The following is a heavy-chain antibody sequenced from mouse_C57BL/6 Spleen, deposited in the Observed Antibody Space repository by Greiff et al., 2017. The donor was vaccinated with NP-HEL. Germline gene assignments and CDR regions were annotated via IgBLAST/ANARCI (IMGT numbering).Heavy chain of an antibody. Sequence: EVKLVESGGGLVKPGGSLKLSCAASGFTFSSYAMSWVRQTPEQRLEWVATISDGGSYTYYPDNVKGRFTISRDNAKNNLYLQMSHLKSEDTAMYYCARDDYYDYDRRFAYWGQGTLVTVSA. CDR1: GFTFSSYA. D-gene: IGHD2-4*01. J-gene: IGHJ3*01. CDR3: ARDDYYDYDRRFAY. V-gene: IGHV5-4*01. CDR2: ISDGGSYT.